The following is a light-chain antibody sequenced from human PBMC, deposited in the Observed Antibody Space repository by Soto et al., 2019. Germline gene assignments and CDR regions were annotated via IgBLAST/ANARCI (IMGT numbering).Light chain of an antibody. CDR3: QTWGTGIQGV. V-gene: IGLV4-69*01. CDR2: LNSDGSH. J-gene: IGLJ3*02. Sequence: SASASLGASVKLTCTLSSGHSSYAIAWHQQQPEKGPRYLMKLNSDGSHSKGDGIPDRFSGSSSGAERYLTISSLQSEDEADYYCQTWGTGIQGVFGGGTKLTVL. CDR1: SGHSSYA.